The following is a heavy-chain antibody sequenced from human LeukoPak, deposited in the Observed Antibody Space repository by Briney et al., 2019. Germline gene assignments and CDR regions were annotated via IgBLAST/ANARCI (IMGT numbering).Heavy chain of an antibody. V-gene: IGHV3-7*01. J-gene: IGHJ6*02. D-gene: IGHD3-22*01. Sequence: GGSLRLSCAASGFTFSSYWMSWVRQAPGKGLEWVANIKQDGSEKYYVDSVKGRFTISRDNAKNSLYLQMNSLRAEDTAVYYCAKNLYYDSSGKYYYYGMDVWGQGTTVTVSS. CDR2: IKQDGSEK. CDR1: GFTFSSYW. CDR3: AKNLYYDSSGKYYYYGMDV.